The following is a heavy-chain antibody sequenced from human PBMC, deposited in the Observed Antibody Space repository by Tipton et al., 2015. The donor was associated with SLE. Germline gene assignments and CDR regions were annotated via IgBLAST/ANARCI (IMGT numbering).Heavy chain of an antibody. CDR1: GFTFSSYW. CDR2: IQHDGSEK. D-gene: IGHD2-21*01. CDR3: ARDGPWVVVIAIPGGVDY. J-gene: IGHJ4*02. Sequence: SLRLSCAASGFTFSSYWMSWVRQAPGKGLEWVANIQHDGSEKYYVDSVKGRFTISRDNAKNSLYLQMNSLRAEDTAVYYCARDGPWVVVIAIPGGVDYWGQGTLVAVSS. V-gene: IGHV3-7*03.